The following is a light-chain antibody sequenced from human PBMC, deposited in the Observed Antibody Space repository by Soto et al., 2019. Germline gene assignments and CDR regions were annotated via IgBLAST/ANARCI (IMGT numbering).Light chain of an antibody. CDR1: SGDVGAYNY. Sequence: QSALTQPPSASGSPGQSVTISCTGTSGDVGAYNYLSWYQQHAGKAPKLVIYEGTKRPSGVLDRFSGSKSANTASLTVSGLQAEDEADYYCSSFASSNTWVFGGGTKLTVL. CDR3: SSFASSNTWV. J-gene: IGLJ3*02. CDR2: EGT. V-gene: IGLV2-8*01.